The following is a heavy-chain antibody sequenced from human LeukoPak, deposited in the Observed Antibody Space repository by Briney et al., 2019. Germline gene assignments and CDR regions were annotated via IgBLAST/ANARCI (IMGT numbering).Heavy chain of an antibody. Sequence: SETLSLTCTVSGGSISSYYWSWIRQPPGKGLEWIGYIYYSGSTYYNPSLKSRVTISVDTPKNQFSLKLSSVTAADTAVYYCARVGVTMVRGVIDYWGQGTLVTVSS. D-gene: IGHD3-10*01. CDR2: IYYSGST. J-gene: IGHJ4*02. CDR1: GGSISSYY. CDR3: ARVGVTMVRGVIDY. V-gene: IGHV4-59*08.